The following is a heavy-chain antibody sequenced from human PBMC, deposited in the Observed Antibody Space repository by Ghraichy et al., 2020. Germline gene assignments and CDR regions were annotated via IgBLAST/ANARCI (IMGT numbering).Heavy chain of an antibody. Sequence: SVKVSCKASGGTFSSYAISWVRQAPGQGLEWMGGIIPIFGTANYAQKFQGRVTITADESTSTAYMELSSLRSEDTAVYYCAEAPHYYDSSGYYRFDYWGQGTLVTVSS. CDR3: AEAPHYYDSSGYYRFDY. CDR1: GGTFSSYA. J-gene: IGHJ4*02. V-gene: IGHV1-69*13. D-gene: IGHD3-22*01. CDR2: IIPIFGTA.